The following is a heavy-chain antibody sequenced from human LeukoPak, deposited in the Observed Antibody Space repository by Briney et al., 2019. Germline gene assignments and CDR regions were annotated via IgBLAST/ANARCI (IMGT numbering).Heavy chain of an antibody. CDR3: ARSIAVAGTVDWFDP. D-gene: IGHD6-19*01. CDR1: GGSFSGYY. CDR2: INHSGST. V-gene: IGHV4-34*01. Sequence: SETLSLTCAVYGGSFSGYYWSWIRQPPGKGLEWIGKINHSGSTNYNPSLKSRVIISVDTSKNQFSLKLSSVTAADTAVYYCARSIAVAGTVDWFDPWGQGTLVTVSS. J-gene: IGHJ5*02.